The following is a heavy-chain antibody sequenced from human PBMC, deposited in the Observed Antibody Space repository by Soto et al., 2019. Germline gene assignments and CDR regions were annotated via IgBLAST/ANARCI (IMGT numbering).Heavy chain of an antibody. Sequence: EVQLLESGGGLAQPGGSLRLSCAASAFTFSSYAMSWVRQAPGKGLEWVSAVSGSGDSTYYADSVKGRFTISRDNSKNPLYLKMNSLRAEDTAVYYCAKGRASDCPGCTQDYWGQGPLVTVSS. J-gene: IGHJ4*02. CDR1: AFTFSSYA. V-gene: IGHV3-23*01. CDR3: AKGRASDCPGCTQDY. CDR2: VSGSGDST. D-gene: IGHD2-21*02.